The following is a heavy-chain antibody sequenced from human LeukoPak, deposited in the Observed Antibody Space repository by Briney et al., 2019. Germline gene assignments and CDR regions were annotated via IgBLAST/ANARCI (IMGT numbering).Heavy chain of an antibody. CDR2: ITSGGST. Sequence: GGSLRLSCAASGFTLSSYAMSWVRQAPGKGLEWVSGITSGGSTYKVDSVKGRFTISRDSSKNTLYLQMNSLRAEDTAVYYCAKEASRGFDIWGQGTMVTVSS. V-gene: IGHV3-23*01. CDR3: AKEASRGFDI. CDR1: GFTLSSYA. D-gene: IGHD6-6*01. J-gene: IGHJ3*02.